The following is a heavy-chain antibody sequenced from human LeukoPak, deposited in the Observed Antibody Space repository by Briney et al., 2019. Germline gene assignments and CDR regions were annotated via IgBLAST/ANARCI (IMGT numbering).Heavy chain of an antibody. CDR3: AREGYSYVIPPDF. CDR1: GYTFTIYG. J-gene: IGHJ4*02. Sequence: ASVTVSFTSSGYTFTIYGISWVRQAPGQGHEWMGWISAYSGNTNYAQKLQGRVTMTTDTSTSTAYMELRSLRSDDTAVYYCAREGYSYVIPPDFWGQGTLVTVSS. V-gene: IGHV1-18*01. D-gene: IGHD5-18*01. CDR2: ISAYSGNT.